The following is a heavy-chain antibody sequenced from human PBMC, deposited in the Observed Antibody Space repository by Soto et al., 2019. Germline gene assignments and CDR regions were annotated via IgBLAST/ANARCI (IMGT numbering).Heavy chain of an antibody. J-gene: IGHJ4*02. V-gene: IGHV4-30-4*01. CDR1: GGSISSGDYY. Sequence: SETLSLTCTVSGGSISSGDYYWSWIRQPPGKGLEWIGYIYYSGSTYYNPSLKSRVTISVDTSKNQFSLKLSSVTAADTAVYYAAGYSVHSSGFTDDWGQGTLVPVSS. CDR2: IYYSGST. D-gene: IGHD6-19*01. CDR3: AGYSVHSSGFTDD.